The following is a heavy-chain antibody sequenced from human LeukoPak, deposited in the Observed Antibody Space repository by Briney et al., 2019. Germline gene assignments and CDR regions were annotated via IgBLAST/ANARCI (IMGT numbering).Heavy chain of an antibody. CDR2: ISHSGST. Sequence: GSLRLSCAASGFTVSSNYMSWVRQPPGKGLEWIGEISHSGSTNYNPSLKSRVTISVDTSKNQFSLKLSSVTAADTAVYYCARGGYYYDSSVSFDYWGQGTLVTVSS. CDR1: GFTVSSNY. V-gene: IGHV4-34*01. D-gene: IGHD3-22*01. J-gene: IGHJ4*02. CDR3: ARGGYYYDSSVSFDY.